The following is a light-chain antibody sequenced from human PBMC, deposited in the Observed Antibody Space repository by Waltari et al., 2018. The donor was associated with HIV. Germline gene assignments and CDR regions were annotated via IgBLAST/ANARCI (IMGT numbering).Light chain of an antibody. Sequence: IQVTQSPSTLRASVGDTVTMTCRASEDISSWLAWYQQKPGEGPRLLIYEASKLEDGVPTRFSGTGSGTEFSLTIIALQPDDVATYYCQQFGRCYTFGLGTKLEIK. CDR1: EDISSW. V-gene: IGKV1-5*03. CDR3: QQFGRCYT. J-gene: IGKJ2*01. CDR2: EAS.